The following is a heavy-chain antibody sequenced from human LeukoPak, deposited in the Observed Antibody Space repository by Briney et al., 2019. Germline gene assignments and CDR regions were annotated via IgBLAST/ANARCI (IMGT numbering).Heavy chain of an antibody. V-gene: IGHV3-64*01. J-gene: IGHJ4*02. D-gene: IGHD6-13*01. CDR2: ISSNGGST. Sequence: GGSLRLSCAASGFTFSSYAMHWVRQAPGKGLEYVSAISSNGGSTYYANSVKGRFTISRDNSKNTLYLQMGSLRAEDMAVYYCARVGIAAPDYWGQGTLVTVSS. CDR3: ARVGIAAPDY. CDR1: GFTFSSYA.